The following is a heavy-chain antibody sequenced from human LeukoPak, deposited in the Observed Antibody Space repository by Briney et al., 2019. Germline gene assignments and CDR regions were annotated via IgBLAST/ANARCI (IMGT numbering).Heavy chain of an antibody. CDR3: VRHDGRGGATMGAFDS. V-gene: IGHV4-34*01. CDR2: INHSGST. Sequence: PSETLSLTCAVYGGSFSGYYWSWIRQPPGKGLEWIGEINHSGSTNYNPSLKSRVTISLDTSANHFSLQLNSVTAADTAVYYCVRHDGRGGATMGAFDSWGQGSLVTVSS. CDR1: GGSFSGYY. J-gene: IGHJ5*01. D-gene: IGHD5-12*01.